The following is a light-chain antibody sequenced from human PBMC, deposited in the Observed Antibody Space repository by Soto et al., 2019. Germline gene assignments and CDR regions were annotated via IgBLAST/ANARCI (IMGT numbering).Light chain of an antibody. J-gene: IGKJ1*01. CDR3: QQYNSYPWT. CDR1: QSVSMW. CDR2: DAS. V-gene: IGKV1-5*01. Sequence: DTQITHSPSTLSASVGDRVTITCRASQSVSMWLAWFQQKPGRAPRLLIYDASTLESGVPSRFSGSGSRTEFTLTIDSLQPEDAATYYCQQYNSYPWTFGQGTKVDI.